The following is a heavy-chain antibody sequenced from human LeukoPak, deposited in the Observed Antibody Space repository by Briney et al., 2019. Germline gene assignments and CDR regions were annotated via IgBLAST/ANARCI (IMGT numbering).Heavy chain of an antibody. Sequence: GGSLRLSCAASGFTFNNAWVNWVRQAPGKGLEWVSVIYSGGSTYYADSVKGRFTISRDNSKNTLYLQMNSLRAEDTAVYYCARRAYYYDSSGYSWAVAFDIWGQGTMVTVSS. V-gene: IGHV3-53*01. CDR3: ARRAYYYDSSGYSWAVAFDI. D-gene: IGHD3-22*01. CDR2: IYSGGST. CDR1: GFTFNNAW. J-gene: IGHJ3*02.